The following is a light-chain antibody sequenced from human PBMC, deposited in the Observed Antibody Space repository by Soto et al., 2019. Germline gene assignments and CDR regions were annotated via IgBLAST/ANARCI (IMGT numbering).Light chain of an antibody. V-gene: IGLV2-14*01. CDR1: SSDVGGYNY. CDR2: EVS. Sequence: QSALTQPASVSGSPGQSITISCTGTSSDVGGYNYVSWYQHHPGRAPKLMIYEVSNRPSGVSNCFSGSKSGNTASLTISGLQGEDEADYYCTSYTTSSTVVFGGGTKLTVL. J-gene: IGLJ2*01. CDR3: TSYTTSSTVV.